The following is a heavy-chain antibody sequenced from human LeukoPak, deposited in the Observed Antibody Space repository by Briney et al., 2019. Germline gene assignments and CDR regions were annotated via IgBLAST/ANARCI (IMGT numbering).Heavy chain of an antibody. Sequence: PGGALRLSCAASGFTYRSYRMSWVRAAPGKGLEWVSTISTSSSYIYYAASVKGRFTISRDNAKNSLYLQMSSLRAADTAVYYCARVASRAARWKGFDYGGQGPLVTVSS. V-gene: IGHV3-21*01. CDR3: ARVASRAARWKGFDY. J-gene: IGHJ4*02. D-gene: IGHD6-6*01. CDR2: ISTSSSYI. CDR1: GFTYRSYR.